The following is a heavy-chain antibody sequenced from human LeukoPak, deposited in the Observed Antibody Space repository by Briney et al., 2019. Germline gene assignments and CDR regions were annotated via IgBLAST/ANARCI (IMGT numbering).Heavy chain of an antibody. V-gene: IGHV3-7*01. CDR3: ARDDGYRSYDY. Sequence: GGSLRLSCAASGFTFSSFWMSWVRQAPGKGLEWVANIKEDGSEKYYVDSVKGRFAISRGNPQNSLYLQMSSLRAEDTALYFCARDDGYRSYDYGGQGTLVTVSS. D-gene: IGHD5-24*01. CDR2: IKEDGSEK. J-gene: IGHJ4*02. CDR1: GFTFSSFW.